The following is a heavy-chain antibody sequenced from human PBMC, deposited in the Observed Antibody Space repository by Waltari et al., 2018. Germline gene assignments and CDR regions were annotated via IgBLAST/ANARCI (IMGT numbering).Heavy chain of an antibody. CDR2: INHSGIT. Sequence: QVQLQQWGAGLLKPSETLSLTCAVYGGSFSGYYWSWIRQPPGKGLEWIGEINHSGITNYHPSLMRRVTISVDTSKNQFSLKLSSVTAADTAVYYCASAPTVQAYGMDVWGQGTTVTVSS. V-gene: IGHV4-34*01. CDR3: ASAPTVQAYGMDV. J-gene: IGHJ6*02. CDR1: GGSFSGYY. D-gene: IGHD3-10*01.